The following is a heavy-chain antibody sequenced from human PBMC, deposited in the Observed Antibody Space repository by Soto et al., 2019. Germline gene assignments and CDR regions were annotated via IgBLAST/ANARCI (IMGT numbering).Heavy chain of an antibody. CDR1: GGSISSSSYY. CDR2: IYYSGST. V-gene: IGHV4-39*01. J-gene: IGHJ6*02. D-gene: IGHD3-22*01. CDR3: ARHGRMYYYDSSGLNYYGMDV. Sequence: QLQLQESGPGLVKPSETLSLTCTVSGGSISSSSYYWGWIRQPPGKGLEWIGSIYYSGSTYYNPSLKSRVTISVDTSKNQFSLKLSSVTAADTAVYYCARHGRMYYYDSSGLNYYGMDVWGQGTTVTVSS.